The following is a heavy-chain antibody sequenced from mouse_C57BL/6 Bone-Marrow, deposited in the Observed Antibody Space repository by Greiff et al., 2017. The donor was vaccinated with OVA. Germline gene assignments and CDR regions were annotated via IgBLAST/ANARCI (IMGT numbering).Heavy chain of an antibody. D-gene: IGHD4-1*01. V-gene: IGHV1-15*01. CDR1: GYTFTDYE. Sequence: VQLQQSGAELVRPGASVTLSCKASGYTFTDYEMHWVKQTPVHGLEWIGAIDPETGGTAYNQKFKGKAILTADKSSSTAYMELRSLTSEDSAVYYCTRWDCPFDYWGQGTTLTVSS. CDR2: IDPETGGT. CDR3: TRWDCPFDY. J-gene: IGHJ2*01.